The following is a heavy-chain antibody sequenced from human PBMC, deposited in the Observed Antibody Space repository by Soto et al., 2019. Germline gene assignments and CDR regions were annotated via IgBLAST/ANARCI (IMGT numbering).Heavy chain of an antibody. V-gene: IGHV1-69*08. J-gene: IGHJ6*03. CDR1: GGTFSSYT. CDR2: IIPILGIA. Sequence: QVQLVQSGAEVKKPGSSVKVSCKASGGTFSSYTISWVRQAPGQGLAWMGRIIPILGIANYAQKFQGRVTITADKSTSTAYMELSSLRSEDTAVYYCARETSSSRQLNDYYYMDVWGKGTTVTVSS. CDR3: ARETSSSRQLNDYYYMDV. D-gene: IGHD6-13*01.